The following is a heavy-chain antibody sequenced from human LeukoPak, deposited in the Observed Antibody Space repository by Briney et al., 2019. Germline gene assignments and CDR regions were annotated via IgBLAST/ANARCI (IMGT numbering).Heavy chain of an antibody. CDR1: GGSISSYY. CDR2: IYYSGST. Sequence: SETLSLTCTVSGGSISSYYWSWIRQPPGKGLEWIGYIYYSGSTNYNPSLKSRVTISVDTSKNQFSLKLSSVTAADTAVYYCARGIAAASERALDIWGQGTTVTVSS. V-gene: IGHV4-59*01. D-gene: IGHD6-13*01. J-gene: IGHJ3*02. CDR3: ARGIAAASERALDI.